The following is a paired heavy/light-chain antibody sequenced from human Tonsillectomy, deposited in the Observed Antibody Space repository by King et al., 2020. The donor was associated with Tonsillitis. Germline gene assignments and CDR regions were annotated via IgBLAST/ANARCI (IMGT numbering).Heavy chain of an antibody. D-gene: IGHD1-26*01. V-gene: IGHV3-9*01. J-gene: IGHJ6*03. CDR3: AKDVISIVSSYYYYMDV. Sequence: EVQLVESGGGLVQPGRSLRLSCGASGFMFEDLAMHWVRQAPGKGLEWVSGISWNSGRIGYADSVKGRFTISRDNAKNSLYLQMSSLRAEDTALYYCAKDVISIVSSYYYYMDVWGKGTTVTVSS. CDR1: GFMFEDLA. CDR2: ISWNSGRI.
Light chain of an antibody. CDR1: QSVSSN. CDR2: DAS. V-gene: IGKV3-11*01. Sequence: EIVLTQSPATLSLSPGERATLSCRASQSVSSNLAWYQQKPGQAPRLLIYDASNRATGIPARFIGSGSGTDFTLTISSLEPEDFAVYYCQQRSNWPPLTFGGGTKVEIK. J-gene: IGKJ4*01. CDR3: QQRSNWPPLT.